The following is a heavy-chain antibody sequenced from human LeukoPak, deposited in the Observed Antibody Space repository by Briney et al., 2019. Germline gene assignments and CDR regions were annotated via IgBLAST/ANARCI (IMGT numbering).Heavy chain of an antibody. CDR3: SRDISDDFVNP. CDR1: GYTFTSYY. D-gene: IGHD2-21*02. V-gene: IGHV1-46*01. J-gene: IGHJ5*02. Sequence: ASVKVSCKASGYTFTSYYMHWVGQAPGQGREWMGIINPSGGSTSYAQKFQGRVTMTTDTSTSTVYMELSSLRSEDTAVYYCSRDISDDFVNPWGQGTLVTVSS. CDR2: INPSGGST.